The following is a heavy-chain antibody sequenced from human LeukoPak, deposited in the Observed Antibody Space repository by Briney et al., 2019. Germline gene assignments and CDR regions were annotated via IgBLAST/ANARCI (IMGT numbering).Heavy chain of an antibody. D-gene: IGHD3-22*01. J-gene: IGHJ4*02. CDR2: INYSGST. CDR1: GGSISSYY. Sequence: PSETLSLTCTVSGGSISSYYWSWIRQPPGKGLEWIGYINYSGSTNYNPSLKSRVTIPVDTSKNQFSRKLSSVTAADTAVYYCASTPDSSGYSFGQETRWGQGTLVTVSS. CDR3: ASTPDSSGYSFGQETR. V-gene: IGHV4-59*12.